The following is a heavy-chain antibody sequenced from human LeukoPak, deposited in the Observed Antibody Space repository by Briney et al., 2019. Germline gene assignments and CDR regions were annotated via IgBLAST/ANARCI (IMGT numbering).Heavy chain of an antibody. J-gene: IGHJ6*02. Sequence: PGGSLRLSCASSGFTLSSYWMSWVRQAPGPGLEWVSNIKQVGSVKYYVDSVKCPFTISTANAKNSLYLQMNSLRAEDTAVYYCARDLPLKVRFLEYTRHYYYGMDVWGQGTTVPVSS. D-gene: IGHD3-3*01. CDR1: GFTLSSYW. CDR2: IKQVGSVK. V-gene: IGHV3-7*01. CDR3: ARDLPLKVRFLEYTRHYYYGMDV.